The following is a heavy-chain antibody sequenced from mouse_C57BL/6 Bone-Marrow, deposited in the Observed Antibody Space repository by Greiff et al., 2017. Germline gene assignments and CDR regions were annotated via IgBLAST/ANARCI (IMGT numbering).Heavy chain of an antibody. CDR2: LYPSDSET. V-gene: IGHV1-61*01. Sequence: VKLQQPGAELVRPGSSVQLSCKASGYTFTSYWMDWVKQRPGQGLEWIGNLYPSDSETHYNQKFTDKATLTVPQSSSTAYMQLSSLTAEDSAVYDGAIGIYYDYDWFAYWGQGTLVTVSA. CDR3: AIGIYYDYDWFAY. D-gene: IGHD2-4*01. CDR1: GYTFTSYW. J-gene: IGHJ3*01.